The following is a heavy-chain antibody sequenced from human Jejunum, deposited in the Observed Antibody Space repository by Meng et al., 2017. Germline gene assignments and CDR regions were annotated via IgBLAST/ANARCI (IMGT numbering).Heavy chain of an antibody. V-gene: IGHV4-4*02. CDR3: ARNGAYSADH. Sequence: VQPPGPGPGLVEASVTLSLTCAVSGASISSGYWWSWVRQPPGKGLEWIGEIHHGGDTNYNPSLKSRVTISVDKSNNQYSLRLTSVTAADTAMYYCARNGAYSADHWGQGTLVTVSS. J-gene: IGHJ4*02. CDR2: IHHGGDT. CDR1: GASISSGYW. D-gene: IGHD2-15*01.